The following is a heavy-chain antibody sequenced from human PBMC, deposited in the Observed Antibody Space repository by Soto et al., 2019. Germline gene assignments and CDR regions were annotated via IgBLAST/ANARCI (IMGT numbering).Heavy chain of an antibody. D-gene: IGHD3-10*01. CDR2: ISYDGSSE. V-gene: IGHV3-30-3*01. Sequence: GGSLRLSCAASGFTIGSYSMHWVRQTPGKGLEWVALISYDGSSEFYADSVKGRFTISRDNSKNTLYLQMNSLRPEDTAVYYCARDQGGVRGIIIMCFDYWGQGTLVTVSS. J-gene: IGHJ4*02. CDR3: ARDQGGVRGIIIMCFDY. CDR1: GFTIGSYS.